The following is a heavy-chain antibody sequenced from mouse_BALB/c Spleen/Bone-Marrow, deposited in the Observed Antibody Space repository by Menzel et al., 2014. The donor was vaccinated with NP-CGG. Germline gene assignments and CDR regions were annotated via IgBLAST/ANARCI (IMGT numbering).Heavy chain of an antibody. V-gene: IGHV3-5*02. Sequence: EESGPGLVKPSQTVSLTCTVTGISIATGNYRWSWIRQFPGNKLEWIGYIYYSGTITYNPSLTSRTTITRDTSKNQFFLEMNSLTAEDTATYYCARYGNYFDYWGQGTTLAVSS. CDR2: IYYSGTI. D-gene: IGHD2-1*01. J-gene: IGHJ2*01. CDR1: GISIATGNYR. CDR3: ARYGNYFDY.